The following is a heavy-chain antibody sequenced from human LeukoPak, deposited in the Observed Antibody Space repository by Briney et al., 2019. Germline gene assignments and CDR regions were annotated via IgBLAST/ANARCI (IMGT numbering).Heavy chain of an antibody. J-gene: IGHJ4*02. D-gene: IGHD3-16*02. CDR3: SKGYTKWFLDY. CDR1: GFTFSNYG. V-gene: IGHV3-30*02. CDR2: IRYDVSNK. Sequence: GGSLRLSCAASGFTFSNYGMHWVRQAPGKGLEWVAFIRYDVSNKYYADSVKGRFTISRDNSKNTLYLRMNSLRAEDTAVYYCSKGYTKWFLDYWGQGTLVTVSS.